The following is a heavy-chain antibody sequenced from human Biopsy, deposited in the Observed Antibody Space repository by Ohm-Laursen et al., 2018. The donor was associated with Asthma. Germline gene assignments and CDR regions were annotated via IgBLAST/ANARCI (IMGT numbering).Heavy chain of an antibody. CDR1: LCTFNTYF. Sequence: SLKFSCNSLLCTFNTYFIFLLLHSPLQFLDFMFWINSFFGTTTYPQKFHDRVTITADDSTSTVYMELSSLRSEDTAVYYCARKAGSCISRTCYSLDFWGQGTLVTVSS. J-gene: IGHJ4*02. CDR3: ARKAGSCISRTCYSLDF. CDR2: INSFFGTT. V-gene: IGHV1-69*13. D-gene: IGHD2-2*01.